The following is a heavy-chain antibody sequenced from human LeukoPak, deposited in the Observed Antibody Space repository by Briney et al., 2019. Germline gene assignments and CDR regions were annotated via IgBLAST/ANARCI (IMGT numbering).Heavy chain of an antibody. D-gene: IGHD6-19*01. V-gene: IGHV4-4*07. CDR2: VYTSGST. CDR1: GGSISSYY. CDR3: AISAWSFDY. Sequence: SETLSLTCTVFGGSISSYYWSWIRQPAGKGLEWIGRVYTSGSTNYNPSLKSRVTISVDTSKNQFSLKVSSVTAADTAVYYCAISAWSFDYWGQGTLVTVSS. J-gene: IGHJ4*02.